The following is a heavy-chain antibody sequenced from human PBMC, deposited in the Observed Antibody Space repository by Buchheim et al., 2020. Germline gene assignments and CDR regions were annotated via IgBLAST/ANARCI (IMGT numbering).Heavy chain of an antibody. CDR2: IDWDDDK. Sequence: STSGMCVSWIRQPPGKALEWLALIDWDDDKYYSTSLKTRLTISKDTSKNQVVLTMTNMDPVDTATYYCARTLGRYSSSSVWCDTRGRGTL. CDR1: STSGMC. J-gene: IGHJ5*02. V-gene: IGHV2-70*01. D-gene: IGHD6-6*01. CDR3: ARTLGRYSSSSVWCDT.